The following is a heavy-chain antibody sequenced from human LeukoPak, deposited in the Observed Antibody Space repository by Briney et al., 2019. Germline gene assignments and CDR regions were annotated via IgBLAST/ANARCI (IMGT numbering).Heavy chain of an antibody. D-gene: IGHD1-14*01. CDR3: AREHNPHYYYYGMDV. CDR1: GFTFSSYS. CDR2: ISSSSSYI. J-gene: IGHJ6*02. Sequence: PGGSLRLSCAASGFTFSSYSMNWVRQAPGKGLEWVSSISSSSSYIYYADSVKGRFTISRDNAKNSLYLQMNSLRAEDTAVYYCAREHNPHYYYYGMDVWGQGTTVTVSS. V-gene: IGHV3-21*01.